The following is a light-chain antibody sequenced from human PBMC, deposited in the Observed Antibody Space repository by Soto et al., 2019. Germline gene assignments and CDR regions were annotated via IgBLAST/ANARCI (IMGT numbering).Light chain of an antibody. CDR1: NSNIGARYD. J-gene: IGLJ2*01. CDR2: SNN. CDR3: QSFDSSLNVV. V-gene: IGLV1-40*01. Sequence: QPVLTQPPSVSGAPGQRVTISCTGSNSNIGARYDVHWYQQLPGTAPKLLIYSNNNRPSGVPDRFSGSKSGTSGSLAITGLQAEDEADYYCQSFDSSLNVVFGGGTKVTVL.